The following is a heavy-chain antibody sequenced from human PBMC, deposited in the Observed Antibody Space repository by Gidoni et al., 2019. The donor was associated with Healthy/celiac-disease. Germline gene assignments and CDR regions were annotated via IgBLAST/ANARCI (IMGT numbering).Heavy chain of an antibody. V-gene: IGHV3-33*01. J-gene: IGHJ4*02. Sequence: QVQLVESGGGVVQPGRSLRLSCAASGFTFSSYGMLWVRQAPGKGLEWVAVIWYDGSNKYYADSVKGRFTISRDNSKNTLYLQMNSLRAEDTAVYYCARGGSDYDSSGYMGGWGQGTLVTVSS. D-gene: IGHD3-22*01. CDR2: IWYDGSNK. CDR1: GFTFSSYG. CDR3: ARGGSDYDSSGYMGG.